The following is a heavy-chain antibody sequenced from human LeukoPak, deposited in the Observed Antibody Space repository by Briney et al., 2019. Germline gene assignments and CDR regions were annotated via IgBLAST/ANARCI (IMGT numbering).Heavy chain of an antibody. Sequence: GASVKVSCKASGYTFTDYSLHWVRQAPGQGLEWMGWIIPSSGGTNYAQQFQGRVTMTWATSISTAYMELGRLRPDDTAVYYCARDAALGNNNWFDPWGQGTLVTVSS. V-gene: IGHV1-2*02. J-gene: IGHJ5*02. D-gene: IGHD2/OR15-2a*01. CDR1: GYTFTDYS. CDR3: ARDAALGNNNWFDP. CDR2: IIPSSGGT.